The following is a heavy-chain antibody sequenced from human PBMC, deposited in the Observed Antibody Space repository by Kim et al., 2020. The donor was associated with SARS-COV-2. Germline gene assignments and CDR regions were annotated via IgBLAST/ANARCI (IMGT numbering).Heavy chain of an antibody. J-gene: IGHJ4*02. CDR3: AKTYYIGSYRFDY. CDR1: GFTFSSYA. CDR2: ISASGSST. D-gene: IGHD1-26*01. Sequence: GGSLRLSCAVSGFTFSSYAMSWVRQAPGKGLEWVSSISASGSSTYYADSVKGRFTISRDNSKNTLFLQMNSLRAGDTAVYYCAKTYYIGSYRFDYWGQGTLVTVSS. V-gene: IGHV3-23*01.